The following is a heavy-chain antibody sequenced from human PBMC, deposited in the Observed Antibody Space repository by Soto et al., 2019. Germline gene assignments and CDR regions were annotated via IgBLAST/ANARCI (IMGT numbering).Heavy chain of an antibody. CDR1: GYTFTSYG. J-gene: IGHJ5*02. D-gene: IGHD6-6*01. Sequence: QVQLVQSGAEVKKPGASVKVSCKASGYTFTSYGITWVRQSPGQCLEWMGWISTYNGTTNYEQKLQGRVTMTTDTSTSTAYMELRSLRSDDTAVYYCARSLGYISSDWFDPWGQGTLVTVSS. V-gene: IGHV1-18*01. CDR2: ISTYNGTT. CDR3: ARSLGYISSDWFDP.